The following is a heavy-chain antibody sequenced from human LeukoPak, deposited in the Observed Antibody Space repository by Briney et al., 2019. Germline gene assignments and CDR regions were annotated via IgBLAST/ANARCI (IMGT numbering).Heavy chain of an antibody. V-gene: IGHV4-4*07. CDR2: YYTSEST. CDR3: ARDGDYYDSSGSFDS. Sequence: SETLSLTCTVSGDSISDYYWSWIRQPAGKGLEWIGRYYTSESTDYNPSLKSRVTMSVDTSKNQFFLKLSSVTAADTAVYYCARDGDYYDSSGSFDSWGQGTLVTVSS. D-gene: IGHD3-22*01. CDR1: GDSISDYY. J-gene: IGHJ4*02.